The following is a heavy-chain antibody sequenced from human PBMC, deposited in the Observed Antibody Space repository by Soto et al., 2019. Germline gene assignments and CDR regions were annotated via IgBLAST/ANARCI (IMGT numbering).Heavy chain of an antibody. D-gene: IGHD6-13*01. V-gene: IGHV4-30-4*01. CDR1: GGSISSRDYY. J-gene: IGHJ6*02. Sequence: SETLSLTCTVSGGSISSRDYYWSWIRQPPGKGLEWIGYISYSGSTYYNPSLNSRVTISLDTSKSQFSLKPGSVTAADTAVYYCARYSNTALSGMDVWGQGTTVTVS. CDR3: ARYSNTALSGMDV. CDR2: ISYSGST.